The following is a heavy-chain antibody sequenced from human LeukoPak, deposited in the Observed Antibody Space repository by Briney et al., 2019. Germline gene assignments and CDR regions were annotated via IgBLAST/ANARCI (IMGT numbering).Heavy chain of an antibody. Sequence: GGSLRLSCAASGFTFSSYWMSWVRQAPGKGLEWVANIKQDGSEKYYVDSVKGRFTISRDNAKNSLYLQMNSLRAEDTAVYYCARDSLLYGDYPILTYYYSYGMDVWGQGTTVTVSS. CDR3: ARDSLLYGDYPILTYYYSYGMDV. V-gene: IGHV3-7*01. D-gene: IGHD4-17*01. CDR2: IKQDGSEK. CDR1: GFTFSSYW. J-gene: IGHJ6*02.